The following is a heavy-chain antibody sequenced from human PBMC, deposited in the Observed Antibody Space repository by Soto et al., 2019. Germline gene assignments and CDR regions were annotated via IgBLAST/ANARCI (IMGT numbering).Heavy chain of an antibody. J-gene: IGHJ4*02. CDR2: INHSGST. V-gene: IGHV4-34*01. CDR1: GGSFGGYY. Sequence: PSETLSLTCAVYGGSFGGYYWSWIRQPPGKGLEWIGEINHSGSTNYNPSLKSRVTISVDTSKNQFSLKLSSVTAADTAVYYCARGGIVVVTAWRYFDYWGQGTLVTVSS. D-gene: IGHD3-22*01. CDR3: ARGGIVVVTAWRYFDY.